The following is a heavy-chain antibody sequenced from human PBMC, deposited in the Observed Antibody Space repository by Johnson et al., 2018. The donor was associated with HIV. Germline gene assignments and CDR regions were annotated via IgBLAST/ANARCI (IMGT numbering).Heavy chain of an antibody. V-gene: IGHV3-7*05. CDR1: GFTFRSYW. J-gene: IGHJ3*01. D-gene: IGHD3-3*01. Sequence: VQLVESGGGLVQPGGSLRLSCAASGFTFRSYWMSWVRQAPGKGLEWVANIKQHGSEKYYVDSVKGRFTISRDNAKNSLFLQMNSLRAEDTAVYYCARAPEVWELRHPGTLDVWGQGTLVTVSS. CDR3: ARAPEVWELRHPGTLDV. CDR2: IKQHGSEK.